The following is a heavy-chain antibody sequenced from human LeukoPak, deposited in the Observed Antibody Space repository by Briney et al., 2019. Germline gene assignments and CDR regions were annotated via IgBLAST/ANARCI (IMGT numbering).Heavy chain of an antibody. CDR1: GGSFSGYY. V-gene: IGHV4-34*01. CDR3: ARHFLFAVEMATKARWFDP. Sequence: SETLSLTCAVYGGSFSGYYWSWIRQPPGKGLEWIGEINHGGSTNYNPSLKSRVTISVDTSKNQFSLKLSSVTAADTAVYYCARHFLFAVEMATKARWFDPWGQGTLVTVSS. D-gene: IGHD5-24*01. CDR2: INHGGST. J-gene: IGHJ5*02.